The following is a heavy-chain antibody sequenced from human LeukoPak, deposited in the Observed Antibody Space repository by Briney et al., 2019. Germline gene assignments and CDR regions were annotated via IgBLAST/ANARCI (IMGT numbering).Heavy chain of an antibody. V-gene: IGHV4-38-2*02. Sequence: SETLSLTCTVSGYSISSGYYWGWIRQPPGKGLEWIGSIYHSGSTYYNPSLKSRVTISVDTSKNQFSLKLSSVTAADTAVYYCARASSRYYYFDYWGRGTLVTVSS. J-gene: IGHJ4*02. CDR1: GYSISSGYY. CDR3: ARASSRYYYFDY. CDR2: IYHSGST. D-gene: IGHD6-25*01.